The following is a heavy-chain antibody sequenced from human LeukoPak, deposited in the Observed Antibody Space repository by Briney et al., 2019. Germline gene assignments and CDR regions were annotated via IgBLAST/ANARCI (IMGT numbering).Heavy chain of an antibody. D-gene: IGHD4-23*01. CDR2: INHSGST. V-gene: IGHV4-34*01. J-gene: IGHJ6*02. CDR3: AREGPRRGGNHYYYYGMDV. CDR1: GGSFSGYY. Sequence: SETLSLTCAVYGGSFSGYYWSWLRQPPGKGLEWIGEINHSGSTNYNPSLKSRVTISVDTSKNQFSLKLSSVTAADTAVYYCAREGPRRGGNHYYYYGMDVWGQGTTVTVSS.